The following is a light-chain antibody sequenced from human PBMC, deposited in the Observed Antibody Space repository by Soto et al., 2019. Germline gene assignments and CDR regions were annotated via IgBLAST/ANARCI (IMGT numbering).Light chain of an antibody. V-gene: IGKV1-5*01. CDR3: QQYNSYSRT. CDR1: QSISSW. CDR2: DAS. J-gene: IGKJ1*01. Sequence: DIQMTQSPSTLSASVEDRVTITCRASQSISSWLSWYQHKPGKSPKLLIYDASSLESGVPSRFSGSGSGTEFTLTISSLQPDDFATYYCQQYNSYSRTVGQGTKVDIK.